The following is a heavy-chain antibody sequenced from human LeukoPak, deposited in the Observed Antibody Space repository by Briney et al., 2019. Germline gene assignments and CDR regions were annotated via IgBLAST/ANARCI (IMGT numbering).Heavy chain of an antibody. CDR3: ARGNWNYVWFDP. CDR1: GGSISSYY. V-gene: IGHV4-59*01. Sequence: SETLSLTCAVSGGSISSYYGSWVRQPPGKGLEWGGYISYSGSTNYNPSLKSRVTISVDTSKNQFSLKLSSVTAADTAFYYCARGNWNYVWFDPWGQGTLVTVSS. D-gene: IGHD1-7*01. J-gene: IGHJ5*02. CDR2: ISYSGST.